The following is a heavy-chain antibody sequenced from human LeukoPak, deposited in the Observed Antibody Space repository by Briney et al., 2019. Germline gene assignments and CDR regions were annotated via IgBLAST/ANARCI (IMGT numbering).Heavy chain of an antibody. CDR1: EFAFKSYA. V-gene: IGHV3-23*01. Sequence: GGSLRLSCEPSEFAFKSYAMGWVRQVPGKGLEWVSAISASGDSTYYADSVKGRFTISRDNSKNTVYLQMNSLTAEDTAVYYCAKDRLGTFGVVIMDYWGQGTLVTVSS. CDR2: ISASGDST. J-gene: IGHJ4*02. CDR3: AKDRLGTFGVVIMDY. D-gene: IGHD3-3*01.